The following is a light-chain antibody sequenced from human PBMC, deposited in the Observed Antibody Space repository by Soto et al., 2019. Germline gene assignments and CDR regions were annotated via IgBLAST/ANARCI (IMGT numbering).Light chain of an antibody. CDR3: QHYNSYSEA. Sequence: DIQMTQSPATLSASVGDRVTITCRASQGIRNDLAWYQQKPGKAPKLLIYKASTLKSGVPSRFSGSGSGTEFTLTISSLQPGDFATYYCQHYNSYSEAFGQGTKVDIK. CDR2: KAS. J-gene: IGKJ1*01. V-gene: IGKV1-5*03. CDR1: QGIRND.